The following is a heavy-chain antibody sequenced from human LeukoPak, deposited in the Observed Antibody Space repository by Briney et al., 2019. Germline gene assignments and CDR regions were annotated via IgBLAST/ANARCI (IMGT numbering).Heavy chain of an antibody. CDR3: ARDFTAAGRGNYFDY. D-gene: IGHD6-13*01. Sequence: SETLSLTCTVSGYSISSGYYWGWIRQPPGKGLEWIGSIYHSGSTYYNPSLKSRVTISVDTSKNQFSLQLNSVTPEDTAVYYCARDFTAAGRGNYFDYWGQGTLVTVSS. V-gene: IGHV4-38-2*02. CDR1: GYSISSGYY. CDR2: IYHSGST. J-gene: IGHJ4*02.